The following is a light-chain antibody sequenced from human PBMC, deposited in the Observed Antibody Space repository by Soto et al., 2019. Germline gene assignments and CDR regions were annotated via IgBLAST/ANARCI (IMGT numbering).Light chain of an antibody. Sequence: NFMLTQPHSVSESPGETVTISCTRTGGSIASNYVQWYQQRTGSAPTTVISVFDQRPSWFPDRFSGSIDRSSNSASLTISGLNPEEEADYDCQSDDGSKHVVLCGGTKLTVL. CDR2: VFD. CDR3: QSDDGSKHVV. V-gene: IGLV6-57*04. J-gene: IGLJ2*01. CDR1: GGSIASNY.